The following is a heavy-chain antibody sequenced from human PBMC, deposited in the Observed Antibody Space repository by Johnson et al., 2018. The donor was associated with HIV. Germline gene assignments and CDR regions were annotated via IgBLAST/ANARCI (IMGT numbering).Heavy chain of an antibody. V-gene: IGHV3-11*04. Sequence: QVQLVESGGGLVKPGGSLRLSCAASGFTFSDYYMTWIRQAPGKGLEWVSYISSSGGTIYYTDSVKGRFTISRDNAKNSLYLHMNSLRAEDTAVYYCARGRTGTKYDAFDIWGQGTMVTVSS. CDR1: GFTFSDYY. J-gene: IGHJ3*02. D-gene: IGHD1-7*01. CDR3: ARGRTGTKYDAFDI. CDR2: ISSSGGTI.